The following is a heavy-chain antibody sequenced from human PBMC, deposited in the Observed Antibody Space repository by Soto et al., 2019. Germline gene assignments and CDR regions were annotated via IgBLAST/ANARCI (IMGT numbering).Heavy chain of an antibody. Sequence: SVNVSCKASGGTFSSYSISWVRQAPGQGLEWMGGIIPIFGTANYAQKFQGRVTITADESTSTAYMELSSLRSEDTAVYYCAIEYSSSPPYYPIGYWGQGTLVTVSS. J-gene: IGHJ4*02. CDR1: GGTFSSYS. D-gene: IGHD6-6*01. V-gene: IGHV1-69*13. CDR3: AIEYSSSPPYYPIGY. CDR2: IIPIFGTA.